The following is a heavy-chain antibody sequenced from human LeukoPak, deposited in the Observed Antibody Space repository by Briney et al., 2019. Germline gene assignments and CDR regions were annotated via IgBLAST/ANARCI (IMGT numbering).Heavy chain of an antibody. V-gene: IGHV3-7*01. D-gene: IGHD3-22*01. CDR2: IKKDGSEK. CDR3: ARDLEGDYYDSSGYSIH. CDR1: GFTFSTYW. Sequence: GGSLRLSCAASGFTFSTYWMSWVRQAPGKGLEWVANIKKDGSEKYYVDSVKGRFTISRDNAKNSLNLQMNSLRAEDTAVYYCARDLEGDYYDSSGYSIHWGQGTLVTVSS. J-gene: IGHJ4*02.